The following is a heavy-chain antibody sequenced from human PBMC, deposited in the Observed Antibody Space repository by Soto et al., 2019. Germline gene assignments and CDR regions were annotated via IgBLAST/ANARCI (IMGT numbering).Heavy chain of an antibody. CDR1: GFTFSDYY. CDR3: AGDPYYYASGY. Sequence: GGSLRLSCAASGFTFSDYYMTWIRQAPGKGLEWVSYISGGGTTIYYADSVKGRFTVSRDNAKKSLYLQMNSLRAEDTAVYYCAGDPYYYASGYWGQGTLVTVSS. D-gene: IGHD3-10*01. V-gene: IGHV3-11*01. J-gene: IGHJ4*02. CDR2: ISGGGTTI.